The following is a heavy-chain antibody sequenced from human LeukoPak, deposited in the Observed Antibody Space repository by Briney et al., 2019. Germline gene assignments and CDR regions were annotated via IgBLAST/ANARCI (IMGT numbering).Heavy chain of an antibody. CDR1: GGTFISYA. J-gene: IGHJ4*02. CDR2: IIPIFGTA. V-gene: IGHV1-69*13. Sequence: SVKVSCKASGGTFISYAISWVRQAPGQGLEWMGGIIPIFGTANYAQKFQGRVTITADESTSTAYMELSSLRSEDTAVYYCAKLQEENDYGGNSGGSSDYWGQGTLVTVSS. D-gene: IGHD4-23*01. CDR3: AKLQEENDYGGNSGGSSDY.